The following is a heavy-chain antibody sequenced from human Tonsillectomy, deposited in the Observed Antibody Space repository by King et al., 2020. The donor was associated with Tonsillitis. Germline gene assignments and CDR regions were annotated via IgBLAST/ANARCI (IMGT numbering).Heavy chain of an antibody. D-gene: IGHD1-26*01. CDR2: INHSGST. Sequence: VQLQQWGAGLLKPSETLSLTCAVYGGSFSGYYWSWIRQPPGKGLEWIGEINHSGSTNYNPSLKSRVTVSVDTSKNQFSLKLSSVTAAATAVYYCARCLGPYRGSRRGGWFDPWGQGTLVTVSS. J-gene: IGHJ5*02. CDR3: ARCLGPYRGSRRGGWFDP. V-gene: IGHV4-34*01. CDR1: GGSFSGYY.